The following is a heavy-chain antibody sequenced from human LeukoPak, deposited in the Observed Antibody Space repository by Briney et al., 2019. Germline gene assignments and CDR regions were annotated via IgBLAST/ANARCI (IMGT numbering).Heavy chain of an antibody. J-gene: IGHJ4*02. V-gene: IGHV3-23*01. CDR2: ISGSGGST. CDR3: AKALYSSGWYDTSWSYYFDY. Sequence: GGSLTLSCAASGFTFSSYAMSWVRQAPGKGLEWVSAISGSGGSTYYADSVKGRFTISRDNSKNTLYLQMNSLRAEDTAVYYCAKALYSSGWYDTSWSYYFDYWGQGTLVTVSS. CDR1: GFTFSSYA. D-gene: IGHD6-19*01.